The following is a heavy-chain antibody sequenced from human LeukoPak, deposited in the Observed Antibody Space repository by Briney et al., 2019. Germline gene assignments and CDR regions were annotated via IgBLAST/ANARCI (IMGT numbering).Heavy chain of an antibody. D-gene: IGHD1-7*01. V-gene: IGHV4-39*01. CDR1: GASVSSSSYY. Sequence: PSETLSLTCTVSGASVSSSSYYWGWIRQPPGRGLEWIGSIYYSGSTYYNPSLKSRVTISVDTSKNQFSLNLNSVTAADTAVYLCARLAYNWNYFEDYWGRGTLVTVSS. J-gene: IGHJ4*02. CDR2: IYYSGST. CDR3: ARLAYNWNYFEDY.